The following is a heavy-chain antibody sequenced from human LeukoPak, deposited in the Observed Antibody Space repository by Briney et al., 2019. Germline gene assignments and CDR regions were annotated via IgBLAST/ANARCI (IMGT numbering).Heavy chain of an antibody. CDR1: GFTFSSYS. V-gene: IGHV3-21*01. CDR3: ARSASSWPPPL. Sequence: PGGSLRPSCAASGFTFSSYSMSWVRQAPGKGLEWVSSISSSSSYIYYADSVKGRFTISRDNVKNSLYLQMNSLRAEDTAVYYCARSASSWPPPLWGQGTLVTVSS. D-gene: IGHD3-10*01. CDR2: ISSSSSYI. J-gene: IGHJ4*02.